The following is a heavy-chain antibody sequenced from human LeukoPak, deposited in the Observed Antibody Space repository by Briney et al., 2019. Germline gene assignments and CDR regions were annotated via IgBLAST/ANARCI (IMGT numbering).Heavy chain of an antibody. V-gene: IGHV3-7*05. J-gene: IGHJ3*02. CDR1: GFTFTSYW. D-gene: IGHD1-26*01. Sequence: PGGSLRLSCAASGFTFTSYWMTWFRQAPGKGPEWVASIKLDGSEKYYVGSVKGRFTISRDNANNSLYLQMNSLRAEDTAVYFCARYGGSFHAFDIWGQGTMVTVSS. CDR2: IKLDGSEK. CDR3: ARYGGSFHAFDI.